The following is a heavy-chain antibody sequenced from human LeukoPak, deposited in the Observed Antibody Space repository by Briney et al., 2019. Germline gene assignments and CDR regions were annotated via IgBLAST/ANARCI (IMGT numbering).Heavy chain of an antibody. CDR2: IIPIFGTA. D-gene: IGHD3-10*01. CDR3: ARDLEMVRGVRSDY. V-gene: IGHV1-69*05. Sequence: GASVKVSCKASGGTFSSYAISWVRQAPGQGLEWMGGIIPIFGTANYAQKLQGRVTMTTDTSTSTAYMELRSLRSDDTAVYYCARDLEMVRGVRSDYWGQGTLVTVSS. CDR1: GGTFSSYA. J-gene: IGHJ4*02.